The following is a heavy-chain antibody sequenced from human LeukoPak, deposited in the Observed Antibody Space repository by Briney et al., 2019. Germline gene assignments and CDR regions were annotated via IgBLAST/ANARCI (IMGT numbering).Heavy chain of an antibody. J-gene: IGHJ4*02. CDR1: GGSISRSSYY. Sequence: MPSETLSLTCTVSGGSISRSSYYWGWIRQTPGKGPEWIGSIYYGGSTYYNPSLKSRVTISVDTSKNQFSLKLSSVTAADTAVYYCARGGDYGDLRYFDYWGQGTLVTVSS. V-gene: IGHV4-39*01. CDR3: ARGGDYGDLRYFDY. CDR2: IYYGGST. D-gene: IGHD4-17*01.